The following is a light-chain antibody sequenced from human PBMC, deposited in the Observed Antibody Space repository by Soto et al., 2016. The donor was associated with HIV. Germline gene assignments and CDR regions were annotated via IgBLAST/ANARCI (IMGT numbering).Light chain of an antibody. CDR1: NIESKS. Sequence: SYVLTQPPSLSVAPGKTARITCGGNNIESKSVHWYQQKPGQVPVVVVYDDSDRPSGIPERFSGSNSGNTATLTISRVEVGDEADYYCQVWDGNSDHVVFGRGTKLTVL. CDR3: QVWDGNSDHVV. CDR2: DDS. J-gene: IGLJ2*01. V-gene: IGLV3-21*03.